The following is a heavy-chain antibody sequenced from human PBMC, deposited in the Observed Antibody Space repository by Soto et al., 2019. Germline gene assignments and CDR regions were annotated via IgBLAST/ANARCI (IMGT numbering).Heavy chain of an antibody. D-gene: IGHD2-15*01. CDR1: GGTFSNHA. CDR3: AKVPYIVVVVAPTHGFDP. Sequence: SVKVSCKASGGTFSNHAINWVRQAPGQGLEWMGNIIPIFRTSNYAQKFQGRVTITADESTSTAYMELSSLRSEDTAVYYCAKVPYIVVVVAPTHGFDPWGQGTLVTVSS. J-gene: IGHJ5*02. CDR2: IIPIFRTS. V-gene: IGHV1-69*13.